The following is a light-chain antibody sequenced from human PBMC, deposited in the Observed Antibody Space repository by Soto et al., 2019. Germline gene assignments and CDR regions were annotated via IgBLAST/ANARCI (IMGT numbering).Light chain of an antibody. CDR3: QQRSNWPPIT. J-gene: IGKJ5*01. CDR1: QSVGSY. Sequence: EIVLTQSPATLSLSPGEGATLSCRASQSVGSYLGWYQQKPGQAPRLLIYDASNRPTGIPPRFIGSGSGTDFTLPISSLEPEDFAVYYCQQRSNWPPITFGQGTLLEIK. CDR2: DAS. V-gene: IGKV3-11*01.